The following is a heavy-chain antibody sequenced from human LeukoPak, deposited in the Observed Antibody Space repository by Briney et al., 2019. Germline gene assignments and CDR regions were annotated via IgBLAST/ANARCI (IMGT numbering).Heavy chain of an antibody. V-gene: IGHV3-30*02. D-gene: IGHD1-26*01. J-gene: IGHJ4*02. CDR2: IRYDGSNK. CDR1: GFTFSSYG. Sequence: GGSLRLSCVASGFTFSSYGMHWVRQAPGKGLEWVAFIRYDGSNKYYADSVKGRFTISRDNSKNTLYLQMNSLRAEDTAVYYCAKDAGDYFDYWGQGTLVTVSS. CDR3: AKDAGDYFDY.